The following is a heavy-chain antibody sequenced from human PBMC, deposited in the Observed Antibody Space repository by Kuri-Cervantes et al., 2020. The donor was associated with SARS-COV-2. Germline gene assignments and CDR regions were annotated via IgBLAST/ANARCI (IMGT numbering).Heavy chain of an antibody. Sequence: LACAASGSTFADYAMRWVRQAQGKGLEWVSGISWNNGSIGYADSVKGRFTISRDNAKNSLYLQMNSLRAEDTALYYCAKDIDTASVVVPAAINFDYWGQGTLVTVSS. D-gene: IGHD2-2*02. CDR2: ISWNNGSI. CDR1: GSTFADYA. J-gene: IGHJ4*02. CDR3: AKDIDTASVVVPAAINFDY. V-gene: IGHV3-9*01.